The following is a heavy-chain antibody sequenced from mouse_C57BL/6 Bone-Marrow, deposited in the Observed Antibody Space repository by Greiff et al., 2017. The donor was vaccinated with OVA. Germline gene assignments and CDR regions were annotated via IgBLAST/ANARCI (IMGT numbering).Heavy chain of an antibody. V-gene: IGHV5-12*01. CDR3: ARLDYGPLDY. CDR1: GFTFSDYY. Sequence: EVKLMESGGGLVQPGGSLKLSCAASGFTFSDYYMYWVRQTPEKRLEWVAYISNGGGSTYYPDTVKGRFTISRDNAKNTLYLQMSRLKSEDTAMYYCARLDYGPLDYWGQGTTLTVSS. D-gene: IGHD1-1*02. J-gene: IGHJ2*01. CDR2: ISNGGGST.